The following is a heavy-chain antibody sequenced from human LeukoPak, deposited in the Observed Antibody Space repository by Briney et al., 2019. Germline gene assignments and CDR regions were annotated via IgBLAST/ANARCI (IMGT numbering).Heavy chain of an antibody. CDR3: AKDLRYFDWLFPGLDY. D-gene: IGHD3-9*01. CDR1: GFTFSSYA. J-gene: IGHJ4*02. Sequence: GGSLRLSCAASGFTFSSYAMSWVRQAPGKGLEWVSAFSGSGGDTYYADSVKGRFTISRDNSKNTLYLQMNSLRAEDTAVYYCAKDLRYFDWLFPGLDYWGQGTLVTVSS. V-gene: IGHV3-23*01. CDR2: FSGSGGDT.